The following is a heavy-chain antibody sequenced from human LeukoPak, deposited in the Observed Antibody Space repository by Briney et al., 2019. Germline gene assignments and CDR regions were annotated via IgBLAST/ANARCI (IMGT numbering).Heavy chain of an antibody. V-gene: IGHV4-59*08. CDR3: ASGFDDALFDY. D-gene: IGHD5-12*01. CDR2: IYYSGST. Sequence: SETLSLTCAVYGGSFSGYYWSWIRQPPGKGLEWIGYIYYSGSTNYNPSLKSRVTISVDTSKNQFSLKLSSVTAADTAVYYCASGFDDALFDYWGQGTLVTVSS. CDR1: GGSFSGYY. J-gene: IGHJ4*02.